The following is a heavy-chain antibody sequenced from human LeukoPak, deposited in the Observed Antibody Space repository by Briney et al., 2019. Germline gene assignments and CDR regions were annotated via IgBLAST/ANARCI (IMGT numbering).Heavy chain of an antibody. CDR3: ATLARFSGSYHGVDY. CDR1: GFTFSSYA. J-gene: IGHJ4*02. V-gene: IGHV3-23*01. D-gene: IGHD1-26*01. Sequence: GGSLRLSCAASGFTFSSYAMSGVRQAPEKGLEWVSAIGASGGPTFYPDSVRGRFTISRDNSKNTLYLQLNSLRAEDTAVYYCATLARFSGSYHGVDYWGQGTLVTVSS. CDR2: IGASGGPT.